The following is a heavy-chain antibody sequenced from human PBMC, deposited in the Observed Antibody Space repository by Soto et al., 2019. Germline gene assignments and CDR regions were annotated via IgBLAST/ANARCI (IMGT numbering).Heavy chain of an antibody. V-gene: IGHV4-31*03. CDR1: GGSISSGGYY. D-gene: IGHD3-22*01. CDR3: ARGLECITMTCNWFDP. J-gene: IGHJ5*02. CDR2: IYYSGST. Sequence: LSLTCTVSGGSISSGGYYWSWIRQHPGKGLEWIGYIYYSGSTYYNPSLKSRVTISVDTSKNQFSLKLSSVTAADTAVYYCARGLECITMTCNWFDPWGQGTLVTVSS.